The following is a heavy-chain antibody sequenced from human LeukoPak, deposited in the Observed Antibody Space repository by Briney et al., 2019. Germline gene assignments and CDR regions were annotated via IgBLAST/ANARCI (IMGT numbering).Heavy chain of an antibody. J-gene: IGHJ4*02. Sequence: PGGSLRLSCAASGFTFSTFAMIWVRQPPGKGLEWVSSIFPSGGEIHYADSVRGRFTISRDNSKSTLSLQMNSLRAEDTAVYYCAKVGEGAAEDYYFDYWGQGTLVTVSS. D-gene: IGHD6-13*01. V-gene: IGHV3-23*01. CDR3: AKVGEGAAEDYYFDY. CDR1: GFTFSTFA. CDR2: IFPSGGEI.